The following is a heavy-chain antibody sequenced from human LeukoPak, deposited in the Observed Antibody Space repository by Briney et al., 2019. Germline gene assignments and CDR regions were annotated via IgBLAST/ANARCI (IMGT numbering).Heavy chain of an antibody. CDR3: ARQRGYEAFDI. J-gene: IGHJ3*02. CDR1: GGSISSYY. D-gene: IGHD5-12*01. CDR2: IYYSGST. Sequence: SETLSLTCTVSGGSISSYYWSWIRQPPGKGLEWIGYIYYSGSTNYNPSLKSRVTISVDTSKNQFSLKLSSVTAADTAVYYRARQRGYEAFDIWGQGTMVTVSS. V-gene: IGHV4-59*08.